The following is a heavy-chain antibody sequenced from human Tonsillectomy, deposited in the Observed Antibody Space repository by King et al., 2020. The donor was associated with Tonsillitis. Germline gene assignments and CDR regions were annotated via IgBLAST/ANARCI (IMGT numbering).Heavy chain of an antibody. J-gene: IGHJ6*02. CDR2: IKQDGSEK. CDR1: GFTFSNYW. V-gene: IGHV3-7*01. Sequence: VQLVESGGGLVQPGGSLRLSCAASGFTFSNYWMSWVRQAPGKGLEWVANIKQDGSEKYYVDSVKGRFTISRDNAKNSLYLQMNSLRAGDTAGYYCARDQFSCSSTCCYTSHYYYYGMDVWGQGTTVTVSS. D-gene: IGHD2-2*02. CDR3: ARDQFSCSSTCCYTSHYYYYGMDV.